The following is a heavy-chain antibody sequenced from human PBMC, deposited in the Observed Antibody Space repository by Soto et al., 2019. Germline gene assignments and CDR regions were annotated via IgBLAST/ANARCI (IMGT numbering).Heavy chain of an antibody. CDR2: INTDGSSI. CDR3: GRGSSGWSYFDF. D-gene: IGHD6-19*01. CDR1: GFTFSSYW. J-gene: IGHJ4*02. Sequence: GGSLRLSCAASGFTFSSYWMHWVRQTPGKGLMWVSRINTDGSSISYADSVKGRFSISRDNAKNTVFLQMNSLRGEDTAVYYCGRGSSGWSYFDFWGQGTLVTVSS. V-gene: IGHV3-74*01.